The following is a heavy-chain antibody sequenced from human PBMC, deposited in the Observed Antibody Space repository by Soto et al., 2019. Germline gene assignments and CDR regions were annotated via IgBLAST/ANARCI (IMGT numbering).Heavy chain of an antibody. V-gene: IGHV3-23*01. D-gene: IGHD5-12*01. J-gene: IGHJ5*01. CDR2: ISGTRGRQRNT. Sequence: HPGGSLRLSCSASGFIFSDYSMTWVRQAPWKGLEWVSTISGTRGRQRNTFYTASVKGRFTVTRDNSKNTLFLQMNSLRVEDTAVYYCAKTMSRLGGYDMTCLATLGHGTLCTVS. CDR3: AKTMSRLGGYDMTCLAT. CDR1: GFIFSDYS.